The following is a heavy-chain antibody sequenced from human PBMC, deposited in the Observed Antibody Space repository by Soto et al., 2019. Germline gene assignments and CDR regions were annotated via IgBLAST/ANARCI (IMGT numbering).Heavy chain of an antibody. J-gene: IGHJ4*02. CDR2: IYYSGST. V-gene: IGHV4-31*03. CDR3: ARGRSSTSPYPIGY. Sequence: QVQLQESGPGLVKPSQTLSLTCTVSGGSISSGGYYWSWIRQHPGKGLEWIGYIYYSGSTYYNPSLKRRVTIXVXTXXNQFSLKRSSVTAADTAVYYCARGRSSTSPYPIGYWGQGTLVTVSS. D-gene: IGHD2-2*01. CDR1: GGSISSGGYY.